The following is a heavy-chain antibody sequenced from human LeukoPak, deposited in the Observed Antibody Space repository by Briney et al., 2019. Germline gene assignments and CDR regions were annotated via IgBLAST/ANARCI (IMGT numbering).Heavy chain of an antibody. CDR1: GGSISSSSYY. J-gene: IGHJ3*02. CDR2: IYYSGST. D-gene: IGHD3-9*01. Sequence: SETLSLTCTVPGGSISSSSYYWGWIRQPPGKGLEWIGSIYYSGSTYYNPSLKSRVTISVDTSKNQFSLKLSSVTAADTAVYYCARDTKDDILTGYSPGAFDIWGQGTMVTVSS. CDR3: ARDTKDDILTGYSPGAFDI. V-gene: IGHV4-39*07.